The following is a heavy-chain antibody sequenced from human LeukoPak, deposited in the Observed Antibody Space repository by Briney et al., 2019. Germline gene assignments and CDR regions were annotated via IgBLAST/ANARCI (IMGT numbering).Heavy chain of an antibody. J-gene: IGHJ3*02. V-gene: IGHV3-23*01. Sequence: GGSLRLSCAASGFAFSSYAMSWVRQAPGKGLEWVSAISGSGGSTYYADSVKGRFTISRDNSKNTLYLQMNSLRAEDTAVYYCAKEVVVVVAAGGFDAFDIWGQGTMVTVSS. CDR2: ISGSGGST. D-gene: IGHD2-15*01. CDR1: GFAFSSYA. CDR3: AKEVVVVVAAGGFDAFDI.